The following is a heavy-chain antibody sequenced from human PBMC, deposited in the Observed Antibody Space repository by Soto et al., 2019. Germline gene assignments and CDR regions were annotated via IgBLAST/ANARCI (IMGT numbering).Heavy chain of an antibody. CDR1: GFTFSSYG. V-gene: IGHV3-33*01. J-gene: IGHJ3*02. Sequence: GGSLRLSCAASGFTFSSYGMHWVRQAPGKGLEWVAVIWYDGSNKYYADSVKGRFTISRDNSKNTLYLQMNSLRAEDTAVYYCSIAAPSGAFDIWGQGTMVTVSS. D-gene: IGHD3-10*01. CDR2: IWYDGSNK. CDR3: SIAAPSGAFDI.